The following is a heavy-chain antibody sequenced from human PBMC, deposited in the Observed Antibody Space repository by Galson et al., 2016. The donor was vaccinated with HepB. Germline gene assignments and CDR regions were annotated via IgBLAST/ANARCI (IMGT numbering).Heavy chain of an antibody. Sequence: SLRLSCAASGFTFSTFGMHWVRQAPGKGLEWVAIISYDGSDKSYAESVRGRFTISRDNSNNTLHLQMSSLRAEDTALYYCAKDPRYSVYYGDYWGQGTLVTVSS. V-gene: IGHV3-30*18. CDR2: ISYDGSDK. D-gene: IGHD5/OR15-5a*01. CDR3: AKDPRYSVYYGDY. CDR1: GFTFSTFG. J-gene: IGHJ4*02.